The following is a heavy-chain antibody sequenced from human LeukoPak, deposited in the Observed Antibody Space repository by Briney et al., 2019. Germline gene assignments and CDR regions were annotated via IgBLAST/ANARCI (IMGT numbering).Heavy chain of an antibody. J-gene: IGHJ4*02. CDR2: ISGSGGST. Sequence: GGSLRLSCAASGFTFTSYGMSWVRQAPGKGLEWVSTISGSGGSTYYADSVKGRFTISRDNSKNTLYLQMNSLRAEDTAIYYCAKGRSSYEILYYFDYWGQGTLVTVSS. CDR1: GFTFTSYG. CDR3: AKGRSSYEILYYFDY. V-gene: IGHV3-23*01. D-gene: IGHD3-22*01.